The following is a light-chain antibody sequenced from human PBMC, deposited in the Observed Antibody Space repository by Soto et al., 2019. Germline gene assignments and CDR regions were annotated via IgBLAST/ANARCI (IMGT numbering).Light chain of an antibody. V-gene: IGKV1-5*03. Sequence: DIQMTQSPSTLSASVGDRVTITCRASQTISNSLAWYQQKPGKAPKLLIYKASTFESGVPSRFSGSRSGTEFTLAISNLQPDEFATYYCQQYHSYSWTFGQGTKVDIK. CDR2: KAS. J-gene: IGKJ1*01. CDR1: QTISNS. CDR3: QQYHSYSWT.